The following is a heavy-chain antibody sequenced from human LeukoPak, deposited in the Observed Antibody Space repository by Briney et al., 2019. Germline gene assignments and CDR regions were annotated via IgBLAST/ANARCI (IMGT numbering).Heavy chain of an antibody. V-gene: IGHV4-39*07. D-gene: IGHD1-1*01. CDR1: GGSISSSSYY. CDR3: ARAVGLTQGGTFDY. J-gene: IGHJ4*02. CDR2: IYYSGST. Sequence: SETLSLTCTVSGGSISSSSYYWGWIRQPPGKGLEWIGSIYYSGSTYYNPSLKSRVTISVDTSKNQLSLKLSSVTAADTAVHYCARAVGLTQGGTFDYWGQGTLVTVSS.